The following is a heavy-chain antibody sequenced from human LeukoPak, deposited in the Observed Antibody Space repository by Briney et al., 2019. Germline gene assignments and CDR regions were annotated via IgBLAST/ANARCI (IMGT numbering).Heavy chain of an antibody. CDR3: ARARGSYSFDY. CDR2: ISSDGGTT. D-gene: IGHD3-10*01. J-gene: IGHJ4*02. V-gene: IGHV3-48*04. Sequence: HPGGSLRLSCAASGFTFSSYAMTWIRQAPGKGLECVSYISSDGGTTHYADSVQGRFTISRANAKNSLYLHMSSLTADDTAIYFCARARGSYSFDYWGQGTLVTVSS. CDR1: GFTFSSYA.